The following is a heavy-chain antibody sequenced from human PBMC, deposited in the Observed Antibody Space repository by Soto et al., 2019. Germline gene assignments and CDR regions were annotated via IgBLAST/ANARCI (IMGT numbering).Heavy chain of an antibody. J-gene: IGHJ4*02. CDR1: GFTFSGSA. CDR3: TRLGYGDYLVDY. Sequence: GGSLRLSCAASGFTFSGSAMHWVRQASGKGLEWVGRIRSKANSYATAYAASVKGRFTISRDDSKNTAYLQMNSLKTEDTAVYYCTRLGYGDYLVDYWGQGTLVTVSS. CDR2: IRSKANSYAT. D-gene: IGHD4-17*01. V-gene: IGHV3-73*01.